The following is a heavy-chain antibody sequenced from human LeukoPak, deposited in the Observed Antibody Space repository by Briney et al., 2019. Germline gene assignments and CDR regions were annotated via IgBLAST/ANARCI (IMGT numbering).Heavy chain of an antibody. V-gene: IGHV1-18*01. D-gene: IGHD3-10*01. CDR2: ISVYIGNT. CDR3: ARVFTMVIKNGIDY. J-gene: IGHJ4*02. Sequence: ASVKVSCKASGYTLSNYDISWVRQAPGHGLEWMGWISVYIGNTNYAQKFQGRVTMTTDTSTSTAYMELSRLRSDDTAVYYCARVFTMVIKNGIDYWGQGTLVTVSS. CDR1: GYTLSNYD.